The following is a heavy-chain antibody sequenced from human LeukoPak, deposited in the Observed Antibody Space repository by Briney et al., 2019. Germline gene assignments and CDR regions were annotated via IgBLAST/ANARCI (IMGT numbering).Heavy chain of an antibody. CDR2: IYTSGST. V-gene: IGHV4-61*02. J-gene: IGHJ3*01. CDR3: ARDRYRPVRGVMLDV. D-gene: IGHD3-10*01. Sequence: PSETLSLTCTVSGGSISSGSYYWSWIRQPAGKGLEWIGRIYTSGSTNYNPSLKSRVTISVDTSKNQFSLKLSSVTAADTAVYYCARDRYRPVRGVMLDVWGQGTMVTVSS. CDR1: GGSISSGSYY.